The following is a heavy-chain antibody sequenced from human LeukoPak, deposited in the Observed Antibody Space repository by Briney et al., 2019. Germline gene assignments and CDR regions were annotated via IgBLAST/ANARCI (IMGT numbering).Heavy chain of an antibody. Sequence: ASVKVSCKASGYTFTGYYMHWVRQAPGQGLEWMGWINPNSGGTNYAQKFQGRVIVTRDTSITTAYMELSRLRSDDTAVYYCARDSGDGYNLFDYWGQGTLVTVPS. CDR2: INPNSGGT. J-gene: IGHJ4*02. CDR1: GYTFTGYY. V-gene: IGHV1-2*02. CDR3: ARDSGDGYNLFDY. D-gene: IGHD5-24*01.